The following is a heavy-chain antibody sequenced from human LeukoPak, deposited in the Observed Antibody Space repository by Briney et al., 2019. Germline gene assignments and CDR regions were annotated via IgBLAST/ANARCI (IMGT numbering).Heavy chain of an antibody. V-gene: IGHV3-7*01. D-gene: IGHD1-14*01. CDR1: GFTFSRYW. CDR2: IKEDGSEK. Sequence: GGSLRLSCAASGFTFSRYWMSWVRQAPGKGLEWVANIKEDGSEKYYVDSVKGRFTISRDNAKNSLYLQMNSLRAEDTAVYYCAPTPPVTSYNYPYYFDYWGQGTLVTVSS. J-gene: IGHJ4*02. CDR3: APTPPVTSYNYPYYFDY.